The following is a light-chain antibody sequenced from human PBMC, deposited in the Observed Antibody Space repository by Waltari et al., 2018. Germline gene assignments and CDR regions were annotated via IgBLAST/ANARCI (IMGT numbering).Light chain of an antibody. CDR2: WAS. CDR1: HSLLYTSNNKNY. CDR3: LQYLHTPRT. Sequence: DVVMTQSPDSLAVSLGERATIICKPSHSLLYTSNNKNYLAWYQQKPGQPPKILIYWASIRESGVPDRFSGSGSGTDFTLTISGLQAEDVASYFCLQYLHTPRTFGQGTKVEIK. J-gene: IGKJ1*01. V-gene: IGKV4-1*01.